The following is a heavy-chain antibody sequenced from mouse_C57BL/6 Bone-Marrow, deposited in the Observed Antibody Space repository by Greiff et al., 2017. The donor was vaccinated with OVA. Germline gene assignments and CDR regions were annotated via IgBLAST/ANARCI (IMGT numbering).Heavy chain of an antibody. D-gene: IGHD1-1*01. J-gene: IGHJ1*03. Sequence: EVQLQQSGPELVKPGASVKISCKASGYSFTDYNMNWVKQSNGKSLEWIGVINPNYGTTSYNQKFKGKATLTVDQSSSTAYMQLNSLTSEDSAVYYGARFITTVVATDWYFDVWGTGTTVTVSS. CDR2: INPNYGTT. CDR3: ARFITTVVATDWYFDV. V-gene: IGHV1-39*01. CDR1: GYSFTDYN.